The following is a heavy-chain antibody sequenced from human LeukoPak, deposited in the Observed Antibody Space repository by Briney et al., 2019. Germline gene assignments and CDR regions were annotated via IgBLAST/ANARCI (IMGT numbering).Heavy chain of an antibody. CDR1: GGSIRNFY. CDR2: VSDSGII. V-gene: IGHV4-59*08. D-gene: IGHD6-13*01. J-gene: IGHJ4*02. Sequence: SETLSLTCTVSGGSIRNFYWSWIRQPPGKGLEWIGYVSDSGIISYHPSLKSRVTILIYTSKIQFSLKLTSVTAADTAVYYCARLRSWQLGVDYWGQGTLVTVSS. CDR3: ARLRSWQLGVDY.